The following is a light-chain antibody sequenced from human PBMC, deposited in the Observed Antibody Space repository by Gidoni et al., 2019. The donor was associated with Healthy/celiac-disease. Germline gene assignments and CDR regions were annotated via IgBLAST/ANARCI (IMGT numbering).Light chain of an antibody. Sequence: EIVLTQSPGTLSLSPGERATLSCRASQSVSSSYLAWYQQNPGQAPRLLIYGASSRATGLPDRFSGSGSGTDFPLTISRLEPEAFAVYYCQQYGSSPQTFGQGTKLEIK. J-gene: IGKJ2*01. V-gene: IGKV3-20*01. CDR3: QQYGSSPQT. CDR2: GAS. CDR1: QSVSSSY.